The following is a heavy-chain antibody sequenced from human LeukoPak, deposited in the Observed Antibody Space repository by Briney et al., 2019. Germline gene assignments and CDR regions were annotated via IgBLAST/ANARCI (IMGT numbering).Heavy chain of an antibody. D-gene: IGHD3-10*01. CDR3: AKDHQDYGSGSYGIDY. V-gene: IGHV3-30*02. CDR1: GFTFSDYY. Sequence: PGGSLRLSCAASGFTFSDYYMSWIRQAPGKGLEWVAFIRYDGSNKYYADSVKGRFTISRDNSKNTLYLQMNSLRAEDTAVYYCAKDHQDYGSGSYGIDYWGQGTLVTVSS. CDR2: IRYDGSNK. J-gene: IGHJ4*02.